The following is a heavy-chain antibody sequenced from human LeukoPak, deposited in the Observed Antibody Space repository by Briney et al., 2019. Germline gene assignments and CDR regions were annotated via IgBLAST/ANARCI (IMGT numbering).Heavy chain of an antibody. CDR3: ARDAYYDFWSGYYTY. D-gene: IGHD3-3*01. J-gene: IGHJ4*02. V-gene: IGHV3-11*01. CDR1: GFTFSDYY. Sequence: GGSLRLSCAASGFTFSDYYMSWIRQAPGKGLEWVSYISSSGSTIYYADSVKGRFTTSRDNAKNSLYLQMNSLRAEDTAVYYCARDAYYDFWSGYYTYWGQGTLVTVSS. CDR2: ISSSGSTI.